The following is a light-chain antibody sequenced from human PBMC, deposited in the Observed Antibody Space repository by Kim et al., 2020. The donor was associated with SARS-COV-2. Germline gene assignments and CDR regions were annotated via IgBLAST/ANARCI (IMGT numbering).Light chain of an antibody. CDR2: AAS. V-gene: IGKV1-9*01. J-gene: IGKJ1*01. CDR1: QGISNC. CDR3: QQYYIHPPT. Sequence: ASLGGRVTITCRASQGISNCLAWYQQNPGKAPKVLIYAASTLESVVPSRFSGSGSGIEFTLTISSLQPEEFATYFCQQYYIHPPTFGQGTKVEIK.